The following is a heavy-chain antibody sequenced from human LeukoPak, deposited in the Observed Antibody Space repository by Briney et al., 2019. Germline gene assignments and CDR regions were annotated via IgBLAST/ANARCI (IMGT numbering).Heavy chain of an antibody. Sequence: SETLSLTCTVSGGSISSSRYYWGWIRQPPGKGLEWIGSVYHSGNTYYNPSLKSRVTISVDTSKNQFSLNLSSVTAADTAVYYCTRDRGAATWFDPWGQGTLVTVSS. D-gene: IGHD1-26*01. CDR3: TRDRGAATWFDP. CDR1: GGSISSSRYY. V-gene: IGHV4-39*07. CDR2: VYHSGNT. J-gene: IGHJ5*02.